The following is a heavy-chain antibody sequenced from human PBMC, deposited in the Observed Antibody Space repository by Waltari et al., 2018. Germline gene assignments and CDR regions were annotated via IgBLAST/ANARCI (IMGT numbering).Heavy chain of an antibody. CDR1: GGTFSSYA. D-gene: IGHD3-22*01. CDR3: ARGIRYYYDSSGYLLFDY. V-gene: IGHV1-69*01. CDR2: IIPIFGTA. J-gene: IGHJ4*02. Sequence: QVQLVQSGAEVKKPGSSVKVSCKASGGTFSSYAISWVRQAPGQGLEWMGGIIPIFGTANYAQKFQGRVTITADESTSTAYMELSSLRSEDTAVYYCARGIRYYYDSSGYLLFDYWGQGTLVTVSS.